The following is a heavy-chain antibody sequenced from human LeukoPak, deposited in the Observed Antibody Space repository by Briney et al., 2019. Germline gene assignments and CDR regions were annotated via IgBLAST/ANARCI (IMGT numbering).Heavy chain of an antibody. J-gene: IGHJ6*03. CDR1: GGSFSGYY. V-gene: IGHV4-34*01. Sequence: SSETLSLTCAVYGGSFSGYYWRWIRQPPGKGLEWIGEINHSGSTNYNPSLKSRVAISVDTSKNQFSLKLSSVTAADTAVYYCARGITMVRGVIGPGNYYMDVWGKGTTVTVSS. D-gene: IGHD3-10*01. CDR3: ARGITMVRGVIGPGNYYMDV. CDR2: INHSGST.